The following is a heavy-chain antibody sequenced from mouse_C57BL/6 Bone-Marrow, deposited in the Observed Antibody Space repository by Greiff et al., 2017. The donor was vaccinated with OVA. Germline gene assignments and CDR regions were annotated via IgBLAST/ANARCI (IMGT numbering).Heavy chain of an antibody. D-gene: IGHD1-1*01. CDR3: ARVATTVVYFDY. Sequence: QVHVKQPGAELVKPGASVKLSCKASGYTFTSYWMPWVKQRPGRGLEWIGRIDPNSGGTKYNEKLKSKATLTVDKPSSTAYMQLSSLTSEDSAVYYCARVATTVVYFDYWGQGTTLTVSS. CDR1: GYTFTSYW. J-gene: IGHJ2*01. CDR2: IDPNSGGT. V-gene: IGHV1-72*01.